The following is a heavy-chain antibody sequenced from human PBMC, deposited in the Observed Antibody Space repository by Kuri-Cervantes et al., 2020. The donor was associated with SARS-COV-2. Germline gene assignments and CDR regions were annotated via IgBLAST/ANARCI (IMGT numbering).Heavy chain of an antibody. CDR1: GYTFTTYG. CDR2: ISTYNANA. CDR3: AGGFDYGDYPYYYGMDV. Sequence: ASVKVTCKASGYTFTTYGITWLRQAPGQGLEWMGWISTYNANADYAQKLQGRVTMTTDTSTSIVYIELRSLSSDDTAIYYCAGGFDYGDYPYYYGMDVWGQGTTVTVSS. J-gene: IGHJ6*02. V-gene: IGHV1-18*04. D-gene: IGHD4-17*01.